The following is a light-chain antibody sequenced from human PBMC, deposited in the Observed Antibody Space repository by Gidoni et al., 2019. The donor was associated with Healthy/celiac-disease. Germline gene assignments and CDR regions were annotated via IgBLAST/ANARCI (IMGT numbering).Light chain of an antibody. CDR3: QQYNNWPSRGSDP. CDR2: GAS. J-gene: IGKJ5*01. CDR1: QRVSSN. Sequence: EIVMPQSPATLSVSPGESATHSCRASQRVSSNLAWYQHKPGQAPRLPIYGASTSATGIPARFSCSGSGTEFSLTISSLQSEDFAVYYCQQYNNWPSRGSDPFGQGTRLEIK. V-gene: IGKV3-15*01.